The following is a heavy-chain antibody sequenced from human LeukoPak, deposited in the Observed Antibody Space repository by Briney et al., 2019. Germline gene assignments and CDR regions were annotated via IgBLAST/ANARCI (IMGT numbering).Heavy chain of an antibody. CDR2: IYHSGNT. CDR1: GSPISSAYY. V-gene: IGHV4-38-2*02. D-gene: IGHD5-24*01. CDR3: AGRDGYNNFDY. J-gene: IGHJ4*02. Sequence: WETLSLTCTVSGSPISSAYYCGWSRQPPGKGLEWIGSIYHSGNTYYNPSLKSRVTMSVDMSKNQFSLKLSPVTAADTAVYYCAGRDGYNNFDYLRQRTMVTVSS.